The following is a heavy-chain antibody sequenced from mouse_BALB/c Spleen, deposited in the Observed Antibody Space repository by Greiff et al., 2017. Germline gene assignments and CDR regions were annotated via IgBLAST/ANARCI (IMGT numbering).Heavy chain of an antibody. D-gene: IGHD2-1*01. V-gene: IGHV3-1*02. CDR2: IHYSGST. Sequence: EVKLMESGPDLVKPSQSLSLTCPVTGYSITSGYSWHWIRQFPGNTLEWMGYIHYSGSTNYNPSLKSRISITRDTSKNQFFLQLNSVTTEDTATYYCARRGGNFPFAYWGQGTLVTVSA. J-gene: IGHJ3*01. CDR3: ARRGGNFPFAY. CDR1: GYSITSGYS.